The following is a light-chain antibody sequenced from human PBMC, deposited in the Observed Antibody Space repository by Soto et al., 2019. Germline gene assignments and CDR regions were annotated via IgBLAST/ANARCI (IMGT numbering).Light chain of an antibody. J-gene: IGKJ1*01. CDR1: QGISSY. CDR2: AAS. CDR3: QNYDKESPAT. Sequence: VIWMTQSPSLLSASTGDRVTISCRMSQGISSYLAWYQQKPGKAPELLIYAASSLQSGVPSRFSGSGSGTEFTLTISSLQPEDVATYYCQNYDKESPATFGQGTKVDIK. V-gene: IGKV1D-8*03.